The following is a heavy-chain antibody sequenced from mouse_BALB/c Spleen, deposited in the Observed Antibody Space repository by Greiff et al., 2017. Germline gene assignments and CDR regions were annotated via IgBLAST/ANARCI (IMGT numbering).Heavy chain of an antibody. CDR3: ARGNLPYAMDY. V-gene: IGHV1-80*01. D-gene: IGHD5-5*01. Sequence: QVQLQQSGAELVRPGTSVKVSCKASGYAFSSYWMNWVKQRPGQGLEWIGQIYPGDGDTNYNGKFKGKATLTADKSSSTAYMQLSSLTSEDSAVYFCARGNLPYAMDYWGQGTSVTVSS. CDR1: GYAFSSYW. CDR2: IYPGDGDT. J-gene: IGHJ4*01.